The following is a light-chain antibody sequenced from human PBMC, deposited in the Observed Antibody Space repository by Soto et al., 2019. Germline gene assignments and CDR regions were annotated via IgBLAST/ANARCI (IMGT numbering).Light chain of an antibody. V-gene: IGLV2-14*01. Sequence: QSVLTQPASVSGSPGQSIAISCTGTSSDVGAYNYVSWYQQHPAKAPKLMIYDVTNRPSGVSDRFSGSKSGNTASLTISGLQAEDEADYYCTSWTTSTTMIFGGGTKVTVL. CDR2: DVT. CDR1: SSDVGAYNY. J-gene: IGLJ2*01. CDR3: TSWTTSTTMI.